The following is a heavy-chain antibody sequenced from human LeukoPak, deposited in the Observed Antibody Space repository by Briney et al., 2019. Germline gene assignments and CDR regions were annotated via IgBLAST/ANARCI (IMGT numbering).Heavy chain of an antibody. CDR3: ARDREDIVVVPAAMGNYYYYGMDV. J-gene: IGHJ6*02. CDR1: GGSISSGSYY. CDR2: IYTSGST. D-gene: IGHD2-2*01. V-gene: IGHV4-61*02. Sequence: SQTLSLTCPVSGGSISSGSYYWSRIRQPAGQGLEWIGRIYTSGSTNYNPSLKSRVTISVDTSKNQFSLKLSSVTAADTAVYYCARDREDIVVVPAAMGNYYYYGMDVWGQGTTVTVSS.